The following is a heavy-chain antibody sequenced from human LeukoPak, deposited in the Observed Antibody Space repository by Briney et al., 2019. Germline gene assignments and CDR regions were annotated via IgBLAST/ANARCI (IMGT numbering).Heavy chain of an antibody. CDR2: MSGSGGST. Sequence: GGSLRLSCAGSGLTFSSYAMSWVRQAPGEGLEWVSAMSGSGGSTYYADSVKGRFTISRDNSKDTLYLQMHSLRAEATAVYYCARGAVAADFDSWGQGTLVTVSS. D-gene: IGHD6-19*01. CDR3: ARGAVAADFDS. J-gene: IGHJ4*02. CDR1: GLTFSSYA. V-gene: IGHV3-23*01.